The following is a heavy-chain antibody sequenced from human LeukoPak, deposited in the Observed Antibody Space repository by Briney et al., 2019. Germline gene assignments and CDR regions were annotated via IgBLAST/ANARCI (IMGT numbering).Heavy chain of an antibody. Sequence: PGGSLRLSCAASGFTFSSYSMNWVRQAPGKGLEWVSSISSSSSYIYYADSVKGRFTISRDNAKNSLYLQMNSLRAEDTAVYYCASRSRGGHDFWSGYYFLWGQGTLVTVSS. CDR1: GFTFSSYS. CDR3: ASRSRGGHDFWSGYYFL. V-gene: IGHV3-21*01. J-gene: IGHJ4*02. CDR2: ISSSSSYI. D-gene: IGHD3-3*01.